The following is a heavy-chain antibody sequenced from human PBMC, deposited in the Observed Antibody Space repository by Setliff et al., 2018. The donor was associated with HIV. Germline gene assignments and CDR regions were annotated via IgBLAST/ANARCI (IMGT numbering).Heavy chain of an antibody. D-gene: IGHD2-15*01. CDR2: IIHPFGTG. CDR3: ARATTPSSPPDV. J-gene: IGHJ4*02. V-gene: IGHV1-69*13. Sequence: VKVSCKASGGSFGNFAVSWVRQAPGQGLEFMGGIIHPFGTGKLAQPFQGRDTFSADEFKRIVYMELNRLRSYDTAVYYCARATTPSSPPDVWGQGTLVTVSS. CDR1: GGSFGNFA.